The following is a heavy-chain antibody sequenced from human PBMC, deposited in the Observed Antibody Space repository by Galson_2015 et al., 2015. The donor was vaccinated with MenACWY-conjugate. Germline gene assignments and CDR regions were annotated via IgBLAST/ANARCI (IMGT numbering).Heavy chain of an antibody. CDR2: ICISSSYI. Sequence: SLRLSCAASGFTFSSYCMNWVRQAPGKGLEWVSSICISSSYIYYADSVKGRFTIPRDNAKNSLYLQMKSLRAEDTAVYYCARSPSGIITMAALGYLDNWGQGTLVTVSS. CDR1: GFTFSSYC. V-gene: IGHV3-21*01. CDR3: ARSPSGIITMAALGYLDN. D-gene: IGHD6-19*01. J-gene: IGHJ4*02.